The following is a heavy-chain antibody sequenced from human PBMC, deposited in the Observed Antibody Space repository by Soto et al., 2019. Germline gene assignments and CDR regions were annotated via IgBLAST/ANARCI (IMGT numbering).Heavy chain of an antibody. CDR2: MNPNSGNT. D-gene: IGHD4-4*01. V-gene: IGHV1-8*01. Sequence: ASVKVSCKAPGYTFTSYDINWVRHATGQGLEWMGWMNPNSGNTGYAQKFQGRVTMTRNTSISTAYMELSSLRSEDTAVYYCARPTRGVTTLSFDYWGQGTLVTVSS. CDR3: ARPTRGVTTLSFDY. J-gene: IGHJ4*02. CDR1: GYTFTSYD.